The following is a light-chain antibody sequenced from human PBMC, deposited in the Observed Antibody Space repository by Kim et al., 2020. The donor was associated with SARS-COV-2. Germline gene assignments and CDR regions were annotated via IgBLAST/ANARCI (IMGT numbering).Light chain of an antibody. CDR1: SLRSYY. J-gene: IGLJ2*01. CDR2: GKN. Sequence: ALGQPVRITCQGDSLRSYYASWYQQKPGQAPVLVIYGKNNRPSGIPDRFSGSSSGNTASLTITGAQAEDEADYYCNSRDSSGNHVVFGGGTKLTVL. CDR3: NSRDSSGNHVV. V-gene: IGLV3-19*01.